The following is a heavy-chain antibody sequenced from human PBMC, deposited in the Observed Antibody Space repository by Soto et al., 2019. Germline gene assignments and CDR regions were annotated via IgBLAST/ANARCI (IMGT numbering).Heavy chain of an antibody. J-gene: IGHJ4*02. CDR3: AREYYDTLTGYYSGFDY. Sequence: PVGSLRLSCAASGFTFSSYSMNWVRQAPGKGLEWVSSISSSSSYIYYADSVKGRFTIPRDNAKNSLYLQMNSLRAEDTAVYYCAREYYDTLTGYYSGFDYWGQGTLVTVSS. D-gene: IGHD3-9*01. CDR1: GFTFSSYS. V-gene: IGHV3-21*01. CDR2: ISSSSSYI.